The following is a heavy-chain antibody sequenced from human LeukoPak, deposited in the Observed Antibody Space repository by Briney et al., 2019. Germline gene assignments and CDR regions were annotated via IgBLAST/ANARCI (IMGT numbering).Heavy chain of an antibody. Sequence: GRSLRLSCTASGFTFGDYLMSWFRQAPGKGLEWVGFIRSKAFGGTIEYAASVKGRFTISRDDSKSIAYLQMNSLKTEDTAVYYCSRDGSGSYGGNRLFDYWGQGTLVTVSS. CDR3: SRDGSGSYGGNRLFDY. D-gene: IGHD4-23*01. V-gene: IGHV3-49*03. J-gene: IGHJ4*02. CDR1: GFTFGDYL. CDR2: IRSKAFGGTI.